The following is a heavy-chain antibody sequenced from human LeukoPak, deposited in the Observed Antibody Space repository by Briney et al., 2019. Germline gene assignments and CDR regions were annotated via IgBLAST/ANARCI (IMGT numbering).Heavy chain of an antibody. CDR3: ARASWVSDPDAVR. V-gene: IGHV3-23*01. D-gene: IGHD3-10*01. J-gene: IGHJ4*02. CDR2: LRGNDET. Sequence: GGSLRLSCAASGISFRNYAMSWVRQAPARGPEWVSSLRGNDETFYADSVKGRFTLSRDDSRNTVYLQLNNLRVEDTAIYYCARASWVSDPDAVRWGQGTQVTVSS. CDR1: GISFRNYA.